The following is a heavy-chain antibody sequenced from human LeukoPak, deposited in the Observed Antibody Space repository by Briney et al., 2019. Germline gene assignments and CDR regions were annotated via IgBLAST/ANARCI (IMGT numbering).Heavy chain of an antibody. D-gene: IGHD3-22*01. CDR2: GHYTGSS. Sequence: SETLTLPCTVSGDSLSECYWSRIRQPPGKGLEWIGFGHYTGSSNYNPSLKSRVTTSVDTSKSQFSLKLISVTAADTAVYYCARHHNRGYYSIHYWGQGALVTVSS. V-gene: IGHV4-59*08. CDR1: GDSLSECY. CDR3: ARHHNRGYYSIHY. J-gene: IGHJ4*02.